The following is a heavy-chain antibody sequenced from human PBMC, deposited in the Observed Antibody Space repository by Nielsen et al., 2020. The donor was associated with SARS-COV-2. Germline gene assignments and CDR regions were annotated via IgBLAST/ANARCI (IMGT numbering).Heavy chain of an antibody. J-gene: IGHJ4*02. CDR1: GFTFSSYG. CDR2: ISYDGSNK. Sequence: GESLKISCAASGFTFSSYGMHWVRQAPGKGLEWVAVISYDGSNKYYADSVKGRFTISRDNSKNTLYLQMNSLRAEDTAVYYCAKDQSSGWYGGNFDYWGQGTLVTVSS. CDR3: AKDQSSGWYGGNFDY. D-gene: IGHD6-19*01. V-gene: IGHV3-30*18.